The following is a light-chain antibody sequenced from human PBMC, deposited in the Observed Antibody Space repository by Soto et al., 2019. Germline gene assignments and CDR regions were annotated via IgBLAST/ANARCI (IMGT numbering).Light chain of an antibody. CDR2: YAS. V-gene: IGKV3-11*01. Sequence: EIVLTQSPPTLSFSLGERATPSSTASQSINRYLAWYQQKPGQAHRLLIYYASNRAAGIPDRFSGSGSGTDFTLTISSLEPEDFAVYYCQQHNYWPPITFGQGKRLEIK. CDR3: QQHNYWPPIT. CDR1: QSINRY. J-gene: IGKJ5*01.